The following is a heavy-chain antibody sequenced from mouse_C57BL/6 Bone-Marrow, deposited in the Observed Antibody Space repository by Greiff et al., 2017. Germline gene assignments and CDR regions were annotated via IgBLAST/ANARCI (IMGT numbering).Heavy chain of an antibody. Sequence: VQLQQSGPELVKPGASVKIPCKASGYTFTDYNMDWVKQSHGKSLEWIGDINPNNGGTIYNQKFKGKATLTVDKSSSTAYMELRSLTSEVTAVYYCARPHYYGSSLFAYWGQGTLVTVSA. D-gene: IGHD1-1*01. CDR2: INPNNGGT. CDR3: ARPHYYGSSLFAY. V-gene: IGHV1-18*01. J-gene: IGHJ3*01. CDR1: GYTFTDYN.